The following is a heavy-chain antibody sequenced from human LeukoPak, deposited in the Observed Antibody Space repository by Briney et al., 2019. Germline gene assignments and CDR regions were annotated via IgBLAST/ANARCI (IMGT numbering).Heavy chain of an antibody. CDR2: INPNRGGT. D-gene: IGHD6-6*01. CDR1: GYTFTGYY. J-gene: IGHJ6*03. V-gene: IGHV1-2*02. Sequence: ASVKVSCKASGYTFTGYYMHWVRQAPGQGLEWMGWINPNRGGTKYAQKFQGRVTMTRDTSISTAYMEMSRLRSAATAVYYCARDVHASIAARPQVGPYYYYSYMDVWGKGTTVTVSS. CDR3: ARDVHASIAARPQVGPYYYYSYMDV.